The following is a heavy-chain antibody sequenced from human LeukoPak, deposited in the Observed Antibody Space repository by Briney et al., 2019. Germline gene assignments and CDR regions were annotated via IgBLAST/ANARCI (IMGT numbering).Heavy chain of an antibody. D-gene: IGHD6-19*01. CDR3: ARQPNPLYSSGWYGGNDAFDI. CDR2: IDPSDSYT. CDR1: GYSFTSYW. Sequence: GESLKISCKGSGYSFTSYWMSWVRQMPGKGLEWMGRIDPSDSYTNYSPSFQGHVTISADKSISTAYLQWSSLKASDTAMYYCARQPNPLYSSGWYGGNDAFDIWGQGTMVTVSS. J-gene: IGHJ3*02. V-gene: IGHV5-10-1*01.